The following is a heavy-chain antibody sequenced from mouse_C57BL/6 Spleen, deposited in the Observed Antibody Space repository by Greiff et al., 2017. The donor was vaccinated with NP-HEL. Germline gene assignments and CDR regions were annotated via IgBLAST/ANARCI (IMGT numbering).Heavy chain of an antibody. Sequence: VQLQQSGAELARPGASVKLSCKASGYTFTSYGISWVKQRTGQGLEWIGEIYPRSGNTYYNEKFKGKATLTADKSSSTAYMELRSLTSEDSAVYFCARSMDYAFDYWGQGTTLTVSS. J-gene: IGHJ2*01. CDR2: IYPRSGNT. V-gene: IGHV1-81*01. CDR1: GYTFTSYG. D-gene: IGHD2-4*01. CDR3: ARSMDYAFDY.